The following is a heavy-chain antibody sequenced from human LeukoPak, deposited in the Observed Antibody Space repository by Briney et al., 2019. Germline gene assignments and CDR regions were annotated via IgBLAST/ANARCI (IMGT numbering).Heavy chain of an antibody. J-gene: IGHJ6*02. CDR2: IRSKAYGGTT. CDR3: TSPGSYDFVYGMDV. Sequence: PGGSLRLSCTASGFTFCDYAMSWLRQAPGKGLEWVGFIRSKAYGGTTEYAASVKGRFTISRDDSKSIAYLQMNSLKTEDTAVYYCTSPGSYDFVYGMDVWGQGTTVTVSS. D-gene: IGHD3-3*01. V-gene: IGHV3-49*03. CDR1: GFTFCDYA.